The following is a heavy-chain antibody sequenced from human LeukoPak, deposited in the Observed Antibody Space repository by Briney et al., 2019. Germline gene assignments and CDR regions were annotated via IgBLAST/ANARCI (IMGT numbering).Heavy chain of an antibody. CDR1: GFTFSSYG. CDR2: IRYDGSNK. D-gene: IGHD4-17*01. V-gene: IGHV3-30*02. CDR3: AKDLYDYGDLDHDY. J-gene: IGHJ4*02. Sequence: GGSLRLSCAVSGFTFSSYGMHWVRQAPGKGLEWVAFIRYDGSNKYYADSVKGRFTISRDNSKNTLYLQMNSLRAEDTAVYYCAKDLYDYGDLDHDYWGQGTLVTVSS.